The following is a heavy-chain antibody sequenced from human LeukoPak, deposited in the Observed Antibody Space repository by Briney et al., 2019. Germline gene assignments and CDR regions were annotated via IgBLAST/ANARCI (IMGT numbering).Heavy chain of an antibody. CDR1: GGTFSSYA. CDR2: IIPILGIA. V-gene: IGHV1-69*04. D-gene: IGHD2-2*01. J-gene: IGHJ5*02. Sequence: GASVKVSCKASGGTFSSYAISWVRRAPGQGLEWMGRIIPILGIANYAQKFQGRVTITADKSTSTAYMELSSLRSEDTAVYYCARNAVPAAIDWFDPWGQGTLVTVSS. CDR3: ARNAVPAAIDWFDP.